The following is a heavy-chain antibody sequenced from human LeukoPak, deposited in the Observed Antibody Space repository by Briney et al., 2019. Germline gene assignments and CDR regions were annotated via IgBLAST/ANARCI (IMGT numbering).Heavy chain of an antibody. CDR3: ARQGGLLWFGELLRYYYYMDV. D-gene: IGHD3-10*01. J-gene: IGHJ6*03. Sequence: PSETLSLTCAVYGGSFSGYYWSWIRQPPGKGLEWIGEINHSGSTNYNPSLKSRVTISVDTSKNQFSLKLSSVTAADTAVYYCARQGGLLWFGELLRYYYYMDVWGKGTTVTISS. V-gene: IGHV4-34*01. CDR1: GGSFSGYY. CDR2: INHSGST.